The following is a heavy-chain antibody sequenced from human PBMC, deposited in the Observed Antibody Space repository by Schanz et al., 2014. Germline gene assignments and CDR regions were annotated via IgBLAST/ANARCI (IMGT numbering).Heavy chain of an antibody. Sequence: QVQLVQSGAEVKKPGSSVKVSCKASGGTFSSYSISWVRQAPGQGLEWMGRIIPILGIANYAQNFQGRVTITADRSTSTAYMELSSLRAEDTAVYYCARDGVDAAAGGNYWGQGILVTVSS. CDR2: IIPILGIA. V-gene: IGHV1-69*04. CDR1: GGTFSSYS. CDR3: ARDGVDAAAGGNY. D-gene: IGHD6-13*01. J-gene: IGHJ4*02.